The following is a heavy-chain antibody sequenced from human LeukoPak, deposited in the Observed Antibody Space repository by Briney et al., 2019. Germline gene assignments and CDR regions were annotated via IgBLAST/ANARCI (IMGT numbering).Heavy chain of an antibody. CDR1: GFTFSSYW. Sequence: PGGSLRLSCAASGFTFSSYWMSWVRQAPGKGLEWVANIKQDGSGKYYVDSVKGRFTISRDNAKNSLYLQMNSLRAEDTAVYYCARVDFWSGYHFDYWGQGTLVTVSS. D-gene: IGHD3-3*01. V-gene: IGHV3-7*01. CDR3: ARVDFWSGYHFDY. J-gene: IGHJ4*02. CDR2: IKQDGSGK.